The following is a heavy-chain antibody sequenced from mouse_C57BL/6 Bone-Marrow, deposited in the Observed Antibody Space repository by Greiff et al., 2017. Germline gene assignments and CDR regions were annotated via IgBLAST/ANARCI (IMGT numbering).Heavy chain of an antibody. D-gene: IGHD2-4*01. V-gene: IGHV1-82*01. CDR2: IYPGDGDT. CDR1: GYAFSSSW. Sequence: VQLQQSGPELVKPGASVKISCKASGYAFSSSWMNWVKQRPGKGLEWIGRIYPGDGDTNYNGKFKGKATLTADKSSSTAYMQLSSLTSEDSAVYFCARTLIYYDSGAYWGQGTLVTVSA. CDR3: ARTLIYYDSGAY. J-gene: IGHJ3*01.